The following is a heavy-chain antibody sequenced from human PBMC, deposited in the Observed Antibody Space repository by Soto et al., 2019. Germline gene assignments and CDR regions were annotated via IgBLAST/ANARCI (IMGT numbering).Heavy chain of an antibody. Sequence: PGGSLRLSCAASGFTFSTYAMAWVRQAPGKGLEWVSGVSASGLNTDYADPVKGRFYISRDNSKNTVSLHMNSLRAADTAVYYCAAGGGLPRYYWGQGTLVTVSS. D-gene: IGHD5-12*01. V-gene: IGHV3-23*01. CDR1: GFTFSTYA. J-gene: IGHJ4*02. CDR2: VSASGLNT. CDR3: AAGGGLPRYY.